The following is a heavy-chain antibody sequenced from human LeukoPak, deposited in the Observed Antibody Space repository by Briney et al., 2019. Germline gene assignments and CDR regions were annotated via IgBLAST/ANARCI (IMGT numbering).Heavy chain of an antibody. J-gene: IGHJ4*02. V-gene: IGHV1-46*01. CDR2: INPSGGST. D-gene: IGHD6-19*01. CDR3: ASAGYSSGWFDY. Sequence: ASVKVSCKASGYTFTSYYMHWVREAPGQGLEWMGIINPSGGSTSYAQKFQGRVTMTRDTSTSTVYMELSSLRSEDTAVYYCASAGYSSGWFDYWGQGTLVTVSS. CDR1: GYTFTSYY.